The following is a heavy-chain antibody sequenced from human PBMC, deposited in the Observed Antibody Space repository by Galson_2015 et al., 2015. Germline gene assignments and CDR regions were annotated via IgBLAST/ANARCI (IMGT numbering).Heavy chain of an antibody. D-gene: IGHD5-24*01. J-gene: IGHJ4*02. Sequence: SLRLSCAASGFTFSSYAMHWVRQAPGKGLEWVAVISYDGSNKYYADSVKGRFTISRDNSKNTLYLQMNSLRAEDTAVYYCARGTRWLQLLGGSFDYWGQGTLVTVSS. CDR1: GFTFSSYA. CDR2: ISYDGSNK. CDR3: ARGTRWLQLLGGSFDY. V-gene: IGHV3-30-3*01.